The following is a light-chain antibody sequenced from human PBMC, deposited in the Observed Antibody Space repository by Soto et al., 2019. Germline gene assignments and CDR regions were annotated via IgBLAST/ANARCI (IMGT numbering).Light chain of an antibody. J-gene: IGKJ2*01. CDR3: QQYNNWPPYT. Sequence: EIVMTQSPATLSVSPGERATVSCRASQSLNSNLAWYQQKPGQAPRLLIYGASTRATGIPARFSGSGSGTEFTLTISSLQSEDFAVYYCQQYNNWPPYTFGQGTKLEIK. V-gene: IGKV3-15*01. CDR2: GAS. CDR1: QSLNSN.